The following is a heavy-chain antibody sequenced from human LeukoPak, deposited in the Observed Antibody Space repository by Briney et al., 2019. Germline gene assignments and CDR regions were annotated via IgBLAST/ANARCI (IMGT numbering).Heavy chain of an antibody. CDR2: IYYSGSI. CDR3: ARDDSGSYYFDY. D-gene: IGHD1-26*01. J-gene: IGHJ4*02. Sequence: SETLSLTCTVSGGSISSSSYYWGWIRQPPGKGLEWIGSIYYSGSIYYNPSLKSRVTISVDTSKNQFSLKLSSVTAADTAVYYCARDDSGSYYFDYWGQGTLVTVSS. V-gene: IGHV4-39*07. CDR1: GGSISSSSYY.